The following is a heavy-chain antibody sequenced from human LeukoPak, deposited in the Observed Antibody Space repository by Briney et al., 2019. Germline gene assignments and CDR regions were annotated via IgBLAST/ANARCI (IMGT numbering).Heavy chain of an antibody. CDR1: GYSFSSGYY. V-gene: IGHV4-38-2*02. Sequence: PSETLSLTCTVSGYSFSSGYYWGSVRQPPGKGLEWIGSIHHSGSTYNNPSLKSRVTISVDTSKKQFSLKLSSVTAADTAVYYCAKSTYYYDTFVNAFDLWGQGTVVTVSS. J-gene: IGHJ3*01. D-gene: IGHD3-22*01. CDR3: AKSTYYYDTFVNAFDL. CDR2: IHHSGST.